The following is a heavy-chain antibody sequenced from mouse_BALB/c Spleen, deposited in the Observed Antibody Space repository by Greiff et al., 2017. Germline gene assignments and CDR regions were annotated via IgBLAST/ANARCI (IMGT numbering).Heavy chain of an antibody. J-gene: IGHJ3*01. CDR2: ISSGGSYT. CDR3: TRVFAY. Sequence: EVMLVESGGGLVKPGGSLKLSCAASGFTFSSYTMSWVRQTPEKRLEWVATISSGGSYTYYPDSVKGRFTISRDNAKNTLYLQMSSLKSEDTAMYYCTRVFAYWGQGTLVTVSA. V-gene: IGHV5-6-4*01. CDR1: GFTFSSYT.